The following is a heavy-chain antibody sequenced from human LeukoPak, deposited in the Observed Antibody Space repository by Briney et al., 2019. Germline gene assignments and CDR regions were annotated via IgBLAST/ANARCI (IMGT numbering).Heavy chain of an antibody. V-gene: IGHV4-59*01. CDR3: ARGGGVAGSFDY. CDR2: IYYSGST. CDR1: GGSISSYY. J-gene: IGHJ4*02. Sequence: KASETLSLTCTVSGGSISSYYWSWIRQPPGKGLEWIGYIYYSGSTNYNPSLKSRVTISVDTSKNQFSLKLSSVTAADTAVYYCARGGGVAGSFDYWGQGTLVTVSS. D-gene: IGHD6-19*01.